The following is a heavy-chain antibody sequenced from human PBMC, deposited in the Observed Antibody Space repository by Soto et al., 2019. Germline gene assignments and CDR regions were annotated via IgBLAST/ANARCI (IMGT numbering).Heavy chain of an antibody. D-gene: IGHD6-19*01. CDR1: GFTFSSYA. J-gene: IGHJ3*02. CDR3: ARAVIGVAGGSHVTSYDAFDI. V-gene: IGHV3-23*01. Sequence: EVQLLESGGGLVQPGGSLRLSCAASGFTFSSYAMSWVRQAPGKGLEWVSAISGSDNSTYYADPVKGRFTISRDSSKNTLYLQMNSLRADDTAVYYCARAVIGVAGGSHVTSYDAFDIWGQGTMVTVSS. CDR2: ISGSDNST.